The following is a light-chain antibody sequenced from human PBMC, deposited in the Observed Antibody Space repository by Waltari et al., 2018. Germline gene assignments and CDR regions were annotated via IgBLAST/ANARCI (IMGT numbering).Light chain of an antibody. CDR3: QQYYSTPLT. J-gene: IGKJ4*01. CDR1: RTVLSSSNNKNY. CDR2: WAS. Sequence: DIVMTQSPESLAVSLGERATPNCKSSRTVLSSSNNKNYLAWYQQKPGQPPKLLIYWASTRESGVPARFTGSGSGTDFTLTISSLQAEDVAVYYCQQYYSTPLTFGGGTKVEIK. V-gene: IGKV4-1*01.